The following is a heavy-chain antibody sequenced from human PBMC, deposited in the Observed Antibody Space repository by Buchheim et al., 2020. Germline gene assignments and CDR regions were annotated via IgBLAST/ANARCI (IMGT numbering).Heavy chain of an antibody. CDR1: GDSMSSSDYY. CDR2: MHRTGGFA. V-gene: IGHV4-30-4*01. D-gene: IGHD2/OR15-2a*01. Sequence: QVQLQESGPGLVKPSQTLSLTCTVSGDSMSSSDYYWTWIRQPREKGLEWIGYMHRTGGFAYYNSSLRSRVTISLDVSQNQFSLELSSVTAADTAMYYCASKPNSKYYFDFWGLGAL. CDR3: ASKPNSKYYFDF. J-gene: IGHJ4*02.